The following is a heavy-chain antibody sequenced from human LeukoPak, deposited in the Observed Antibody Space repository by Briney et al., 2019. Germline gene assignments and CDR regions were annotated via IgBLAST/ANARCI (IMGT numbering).Heavy chain of an antibody. D-gene: IGHD3-22*01. J-gene: IGHJ4*02. CDR2: TNHDGSST. CDR1: GFTFTTFW. V-gene: IGHV3-74*01. CDR3: AKDYYYDSSGYFDY. Sequence: GGSLRLSCATSGFTFTTFWMHWVRQAPGKGLVWVSRTNHDGSSTNYADSVKGRFTISRDNSKNTLYLQMNSLRAEDTAVYYCAKDYYYDSSGYFDYWGQGTLVTVSS.